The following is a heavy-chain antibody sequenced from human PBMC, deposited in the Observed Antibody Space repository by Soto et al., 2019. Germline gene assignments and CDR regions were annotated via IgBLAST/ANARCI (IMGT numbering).Heavy chain of an antibody. D-gene: IGHD6-13*01. J-gene: IGHJ4*02. Sequence: EEEGPRASVKVSCKASGYTFTGYYLHWVRQAPGQGLEWMGWINPNTGVTSFAQNFQGRVTMTRDTSIRTAYMELSWLRSDDTAIYYCARKLIAAAGTFDYSGQGTLVTVSS. V-gene: IGHV1-2*02. CDR2: INPNTGVT. CDR1: GYTFTGYY. CDR3: ARKLIAAAGTFDY.